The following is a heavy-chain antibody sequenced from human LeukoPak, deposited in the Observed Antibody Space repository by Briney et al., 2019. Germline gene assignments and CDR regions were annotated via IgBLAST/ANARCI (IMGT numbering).Heavy chain of an antibody. J-gene: IGHJ6*02. D-gene: IGHD1-26*01. V-gene: IGHV1-8*01. CDR2: MNPNSGNT. Sequence: ASVKVSRKASGYTFTSYDINWVRQATGQGLEWMGWMNPNSGNTGYAQKFQGRVTMTRNTSISTAYMELSSLRSEDTAVYYCARGTLPTTILFYYYYGMDVWGQGTTVTVSS. CDR1: GYTFTSYD. CDR3: ARGTLPTTILFYYYYGMDV.